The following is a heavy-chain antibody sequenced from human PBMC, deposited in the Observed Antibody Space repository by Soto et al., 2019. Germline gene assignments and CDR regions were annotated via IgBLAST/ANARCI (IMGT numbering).Heavy chain of an antibody. D-gene: IGHD3-10*01. CDR1: GFTFDDYA. CDR2: ISWNSGSI. Sequence: GGSLRLSCAASGFTFDDYAMHWVRQAPGKGLEWVSGISWNSGSIGYADSVKGRFTISRDNAKNSLYLQMNSLRAEDTALYYCAKSYGSGMEWVGAFDIWGQGTMVTVSS. CDR3: AKSYGSGMEWVGAFDI. V-gene: IGHV3-9*01. J-gene: IGHJ3*02.